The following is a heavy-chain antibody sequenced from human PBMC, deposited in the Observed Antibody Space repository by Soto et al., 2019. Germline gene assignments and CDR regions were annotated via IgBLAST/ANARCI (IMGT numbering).Heavy chain of an antibody. CDR3: AKDAGSSSWYYYYYDYGMDV. Sequence: PGGSLRLSCAASGFTFSSYGMHWVRQAPGKGLEWVAVISYDGSNKYYADSVKGRFTISRDNSKNTLYLQMNSLRAEDTAEYYCAKDAGSSSWYYYYYDYGMDVWGQGTTVTVSS. CDR1: GFTFSSYG. V-gene: IGHV3-30*18. CDR2: ISYDGSNK. J-gene: IGHJ6*02. D-gene: IGHD6-13*01.